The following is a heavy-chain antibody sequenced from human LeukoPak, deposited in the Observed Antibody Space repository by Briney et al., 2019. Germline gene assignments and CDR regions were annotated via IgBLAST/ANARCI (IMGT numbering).Heavy chain of an antibody. CDR2: FDPEDGET. J-gene: IGHJ4*02. V-gene: IGHV1-24*01. CDR1: GYTLTELS. D-gene: IGHD2-2*01. Sequence: ASVKVSCKVSGYTLTELSMHWVRQAPGKGLEWMGGFDPEDGETIYAQKFQGRVTMTEDTSTSTAYMELRSLRSDDTAVYYCARVSCSSTSCPINFDYWGQGTLVTVSS. CDR3: ARVSCSSTSCPINFDY.